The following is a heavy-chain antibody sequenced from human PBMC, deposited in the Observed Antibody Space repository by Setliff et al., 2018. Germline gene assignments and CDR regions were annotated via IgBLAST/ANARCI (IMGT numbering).Heavy chain of an antibody. V-gene: IGHV1-69*10. CDR3: ASRTHPHFFTGITKGGGGWYYYYMDV. CDR1: GGTFNTYG. J-gene: IGHJ6*03. CDR2: IIPGLGIL. D-gene: IGHD1-7*01. Sequence: GASVKVSCKASGGTFNTYGITWVRQAPAQGLEWMGGIIPGLGILDYAQKFQDRVTITADRSTSTAYMELSSLRSEDTAVYYCASRTHPHFFTGITKGGGGWYYYYMDVWGKGTTVTVSS.